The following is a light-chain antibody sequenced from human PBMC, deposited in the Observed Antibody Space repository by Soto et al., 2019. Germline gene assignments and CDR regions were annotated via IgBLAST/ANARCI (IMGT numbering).Light chain of an antibody. CDR3: QQYVTSSPRT. Sequence: EIVLAQSPGTLSLSPGERATLSCRASQIVSSTYLAWYQQKPGQAPRLLMYGISRRATGIPDRFSGSGSGTDFTLTITRLEPEDFAVYYCQQYVTSSPRTFGQGTKVDIK. J-gene: IGKJ1*01. CDR2: GIS. CDR1: QIVSSTY. V-gene: IGKV3-20*01.